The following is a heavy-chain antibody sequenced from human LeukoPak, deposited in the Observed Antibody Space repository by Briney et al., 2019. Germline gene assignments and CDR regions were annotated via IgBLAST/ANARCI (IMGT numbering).Heavy chain of an antibody. Sequence: GGSLRLSCAASGFTFSSFAMTWVRQAPGKGLEWVSSMSSGGTYIYYPDSVRGRFTISRDNAKNSLYLLMNNLRAEDTGVYYCARDRPTRASRVFLVQWGQGTLVTVSS. CDR3: ARDRPTRASRVFLVQ. J-gene: IGHJ4*02. CDR1: GFTFSSFA. V-gene: IGHV3-21*01. D-gene: IGHD3-3*01. CDR2: MSSGGTYI.